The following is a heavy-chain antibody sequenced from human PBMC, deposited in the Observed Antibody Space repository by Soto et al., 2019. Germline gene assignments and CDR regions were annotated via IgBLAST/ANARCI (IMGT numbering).Heavy chain of an antibody. CDR3: ARDRSSSWDFLQEPDNWFDP. J-gene: IGHJ5*02. Sequence: ASVKVSCKASGYTFTGYYMHWVRQAPGQGLEWMGWINPNSGGTNYAQKFQGRVTMTRDTSISTAYMELSRLRSDDTAVYYCARDRSSSWDFLQEPDNWFDPWGQGTLVTVSS. V-gene: IGHV1-2*02. CDR2: INPNSGGT. D-gene: IGHD6-13*01. CDR1: GYTFTGYY.